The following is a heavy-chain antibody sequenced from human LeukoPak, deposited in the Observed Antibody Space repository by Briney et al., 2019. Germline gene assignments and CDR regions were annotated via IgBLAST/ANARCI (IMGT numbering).Heavy chain of an antibody. D-gene: IGHD6-13*01. Sequence: GASVKVSCKASGYTFTGYYMHWVRQAPGQGLEWMGWINPNSGGTNYAQKFQGRVTMTRDTSTSTAYMELRSLRSDDTAVYYCARGASSYSSSWYPLNYYYYYMDVWGKGTTVTVSS. J-gene: IGHJ6*03. CDR2: INPNSGGT. CDR3: ARGASSYSSSWYPLNYYYYYMDV. CDR1: GYTFTGYY. V-gene: IGHV1-2*02.